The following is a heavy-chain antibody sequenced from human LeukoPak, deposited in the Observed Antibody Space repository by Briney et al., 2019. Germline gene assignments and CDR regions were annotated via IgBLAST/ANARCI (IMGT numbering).Heavy chain of an antibody. J-gene: IGHJ4*02. V-gene: IGHV4-39*02. CDR1: GGSISSSSYL. Sequence: SETLSLTCTVSGGSISSSSYLWGWFRQPPGKGLEWIGSIYYSGSTYYNPSLESRVTISVDTSKNQFSLKLSSVTAADTAVYYCARDPQIYSGSDYWGQGTLVTVSS. D-gene: IGHD6-19*01. CDR2: IYYSGST. CDR3: ARDPQIYSGSDY.